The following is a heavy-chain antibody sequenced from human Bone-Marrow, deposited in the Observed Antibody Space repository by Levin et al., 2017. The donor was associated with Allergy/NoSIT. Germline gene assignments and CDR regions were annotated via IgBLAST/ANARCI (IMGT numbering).Heavy chain of an antibody. CDR3: ARQPYFDDDDYGAFDI. V-gene: IGHV3-30-3*01. CDR2: TPYDGSNT. CDR1: GFTFSDFA. J-gene: IGHJ3*02. Sequence: LSLTCAASGFTFSDFAMHWVRQAPGKGLEWVAVTPYDGSNTYYADSVKGRCTISRDNFKNTLYLQMNSLRPEDTAVYYCARQPYFDDDDYGAFDIWGQGTMVTVSS. D-gene: IGHD4-17*01.